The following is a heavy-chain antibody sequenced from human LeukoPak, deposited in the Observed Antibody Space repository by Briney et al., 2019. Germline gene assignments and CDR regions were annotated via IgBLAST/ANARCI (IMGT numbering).Heavy chain of an antibody. J-gene: IGHJ4*02. V-gene: IGHV5-10-1*01. D-gene: IGHD3-22*01. CDR2: IGPSDSYT. CDR3: ARTHYYYDTSGYYYPFDY. CDR1: GYSFTSYW. Sequence: PGESLKISCKGSGYSFTSYWISWVRQMSGKGLEWMGTIGPSDSYTNYSPSFQGHVTISADKSISTAYLQWSSLKASDTAMYYCARTHYYYDTSGYYYPFDYWGQGTLVTVSS.